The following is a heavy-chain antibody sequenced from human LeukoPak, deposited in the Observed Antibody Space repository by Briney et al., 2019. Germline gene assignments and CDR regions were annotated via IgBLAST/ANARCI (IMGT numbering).Heavy chain of an antibody. J-gene: IGHJ4*02. CDR2: VRQDGSVT. CDR3: GNQCSGGSCPEY. Sequence: PGGSLRLSCAASGFTFDVSAMTWVRQAPGKGLGWVGNVRQDGSVTNYVDSVKGRFTISRDNGKNSVYLQMHSLRAEDTGFYYCGNQCSGGSCPEYWGQGNLVTVSS. D-gene: IGHD2-15*01. V-gene: IGHV3-7*01. CDR1: GFTFDVSA.